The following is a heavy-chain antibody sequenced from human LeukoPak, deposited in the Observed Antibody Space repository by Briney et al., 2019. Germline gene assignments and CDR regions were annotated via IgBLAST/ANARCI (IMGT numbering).Heavy chain of an antibody. V-gene: IGHV3-7*01. CDR1: GLSISGQW. CDR2: IKHDGSEE. J-gene: IGHJ4*02. D-gene: IGHD3-16*02. Sequence: GESLRLSCVASGLSISGQWMNWVRQAPGQGLEWVANIKHDGSEEHYVDSVKGRFTISRDDGRNSVSLQMNSVRAEDTAVSYCGYTNNFYHWGQGTLVVVSS. CDR3: GYTNNFYH.